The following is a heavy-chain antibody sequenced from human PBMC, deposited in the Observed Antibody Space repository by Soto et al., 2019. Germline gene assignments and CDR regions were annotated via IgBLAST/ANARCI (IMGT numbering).Heavy chain of an antibody. V-gene: IGHV4-4*07. CDR3: AREIQLWPRYWFDP. CDR2: IYTSGST. Sequence: QVQLQESGPGLVKPSETLSLTCTVSGGSISSYYWSWIRQPAGKGLEWIGRIYTSGSTNYNPSLKSRVTMSVDTSKNQFSLKLSSVTAADTAVYYCAREIQLWPRYWFDPWGQGTLVTVSS. CDR1: GGSISSYY. J-gene: IGHJ5*02. D-gene: IGHD5-18*01.